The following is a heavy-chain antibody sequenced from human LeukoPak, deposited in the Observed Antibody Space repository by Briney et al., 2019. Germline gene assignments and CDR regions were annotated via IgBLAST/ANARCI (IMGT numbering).Heavy chain of an antibody. CDR2: ISAYNGNT. D-gene: IGHD1/OR15-1a*01. CDR3: ARVSSRTKLQESDY. J-gene: IGHJ4*02. V-gene: IGHV1-18*01. CDR1: GYTFTSYG. Sequence: GASVKVSCKASGYTFTSYGISWVRQAPGQGLEWMGWISAYNGNTNYAQKLQGRVTMTTDTSTSTAYMELRSLRSDDTAVYYCARVSSRTKLQESDYWGQGTLVTVSS.